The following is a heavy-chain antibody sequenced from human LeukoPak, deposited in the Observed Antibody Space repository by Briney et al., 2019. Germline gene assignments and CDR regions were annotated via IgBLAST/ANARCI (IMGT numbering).Heavy chain of an antibody. CDR3: ARDKSTHYDFWSGYFRGFDP. CDR1: GFTFSSYW. D-gene: IGHD3-3*01. J-gene: IGHJ5*02. Sequence: PGGSLRLSCAASGFTFSSYWMSWVRQAPGKGLEWVANIKQDGSEKYYVDSVKGRFTISRDNAKNSLYLQMNSLRAEDTAVYYCARDKSTHYDFWSGYFRGFDPWGQGTLVTVSS. CDR2: IKQDGSEK. V-gene: IGHV3-7*01.